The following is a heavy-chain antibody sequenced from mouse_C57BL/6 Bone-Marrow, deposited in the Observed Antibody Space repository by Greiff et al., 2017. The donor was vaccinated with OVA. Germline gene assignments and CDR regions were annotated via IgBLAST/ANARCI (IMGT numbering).Heavy chain of an antibody. J-gene: IGHJ3*01. Sequence: EVQRVESGGGLVQPGGSLKLSCAASGFTFSDYYMYWVRQTPEKRLEWVAYISNGGGSTYYPDTVKGRFTISRDNAKNTLYLQMSRLKSEDTAMYYCARHRGAYYSNYEAWFAYWGQGTLVTVSA. CDR3: ARHRGAYYSNYEAWFAY. CDR2: ISNGGGST. D-gene: IGHD2-5*01. CDR1: GFTFSDYY. V-gene: IGHV5-12*01.